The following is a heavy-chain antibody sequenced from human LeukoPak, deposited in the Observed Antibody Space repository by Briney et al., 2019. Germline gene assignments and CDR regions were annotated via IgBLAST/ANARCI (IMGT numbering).Heavy chain of an antibody. CDR2: IYYSGST. CDR1: GGSISSSSYY. J-gene: IGHJ4*02. CDR3: ARQDYVWGSYRYIDRPFDY. V-gene: IGHV4-39*07. D-gene: IGHD3-16*02. Sequence: SETLSLTCTVSGGSISSSSYYWGWIRQPPGKGLEWIGSIYYSGSTYYNPSLKSRVTISVDTSKNQFSLKLSSVAAADTAVYYCARQDYVWGSYRYIDRPFDYWGQGTLVTVSS.